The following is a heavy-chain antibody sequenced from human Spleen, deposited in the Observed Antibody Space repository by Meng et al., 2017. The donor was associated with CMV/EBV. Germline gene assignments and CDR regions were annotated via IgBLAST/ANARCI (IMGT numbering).Heavy chain of an antibody. CDR1: GFNFIKYG. V-gene: IGHV3-30*02. CDR3: AKDYEYSTYLVRHYGMDV. Sequence: GESLKISCAASGFNFIKYGMHWVRQAPGKGLEWMSFIRFDGSSKYYADSVKGRFTISRDNSQNTLYLQMNSLRAEDTAVYYCAKDYEYSTYLVRHYGMDVWGQGTTVTVSS. D-gene: IGHD4-11*01. CDR2: IRFDGSSK. J-gene: IGHJ6*02.